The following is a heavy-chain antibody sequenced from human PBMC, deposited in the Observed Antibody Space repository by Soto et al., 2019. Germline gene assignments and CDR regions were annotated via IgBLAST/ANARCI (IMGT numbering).Heavy chain of an antibody. CDR3: VKSIGDAYSGIDDAFDT. D-gene: IGHD3-10*01. V-gene: IGHV5-10-1*01. J-gene: IGHJ5*01. CDR1: GYRFASYY. CDR2: VDPSDSHS. Sequence: PGESLKISCQASGYRFASYYINWVRQMPWKGLEWMGRVDPSDSHSIYSPSFQGRVTISTDKSLTTAYLQWNSLRPSDTALYFCVKSIGDAYSGIDDAFDTWGQGTLVTVSS.